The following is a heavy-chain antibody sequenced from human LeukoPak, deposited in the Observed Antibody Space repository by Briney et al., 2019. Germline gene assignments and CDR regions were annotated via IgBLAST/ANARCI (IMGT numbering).Heavy chain of an antibody. J-gene: IGHJ4*02. D-gene: IGHD6-13*01. CDR3: ARSYSSSPALFDY. V-gene: IGHV1-69*04. CDR2: IIPILGIA. CDR1: GGTFSSYV. Sequence: PVKVSCKASGGTFSSYVISWVRQAPGQGLEWMGRIIPILGIANYAQKFQGRVTITADKSTSTAYMELSSLRSEDTAVYYCARSYSSSPALFDYWGQGTLVTVSS.